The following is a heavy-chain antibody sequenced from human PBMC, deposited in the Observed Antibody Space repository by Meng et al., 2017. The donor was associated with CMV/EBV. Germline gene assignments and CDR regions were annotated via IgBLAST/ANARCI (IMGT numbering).Heavy chain of an antibody. Sequence: ASVKVSCKAYEYTFIDYYIDWVRQAPGQGLEWMAAINPYNGETYYLQKFQGRVTLTRDTSIATVYLELTSLTFDDTAIYYCVRGYTIGGAPTAFDPWGQGTLVTVSS. D-gene: IGHD3-10*01. CDR1: EYTFIDYY. V-gene: IGHV1-2*02. CDR2: INPYNGET. J-gene: IGHJ5*02. CDR3: VRGYTIGGAPTAFDP.